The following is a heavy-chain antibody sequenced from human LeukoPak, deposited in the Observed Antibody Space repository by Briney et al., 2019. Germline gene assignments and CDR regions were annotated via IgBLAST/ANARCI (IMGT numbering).Heavy chain of an antibody. Sequence: PSETLSLTCAVYGGSFSGYYWSWLRQPPGKGLEWIGEINHSGSTNYNPSLKSRVTISVDTSKNQFSLKLSSVTAADTAVYYCARVGDGYNYDYWGQGTLVTVSS. V-gene: IGHV4-34*01. D-gene: IGHD5-24*01. J-gene: IGHJ4*02. CDR2: INHSGST. CDR3: ARVGDGYNYDY. CDR1: GGSFSGYY.